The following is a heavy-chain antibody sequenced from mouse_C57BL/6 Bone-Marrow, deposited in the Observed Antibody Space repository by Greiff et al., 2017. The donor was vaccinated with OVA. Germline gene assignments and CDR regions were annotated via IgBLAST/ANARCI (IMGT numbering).Heavy chain of an antibody. CDR2: INPSTGGT. CDR1: GYSFTGYY. CDR3: ARWVYYYGGGYAMDY. V-gene: IGHV1-42*01. Sequence: DVQLQESGPELVKPGASVKISCKASGYSFTGYYMNWVKQSPEKSLEWIGEINPSTGGTTYNQKFKAKATLTVDKSSSTAYMQLKSLTSEDSAVYYGARWVYYYGGGYAMDYWGQGTSVTVSS. J-gene: IGHJ4*01. D-gene: IGHD1-1*01.